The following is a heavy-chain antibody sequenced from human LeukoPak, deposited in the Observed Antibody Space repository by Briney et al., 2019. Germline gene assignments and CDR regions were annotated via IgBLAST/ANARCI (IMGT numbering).Heavy chain of an antibody. CDR3: ARGLYCSSTSCSSWFDP. CDR1: GGSFSGYY. D-gene: IGHD2-2*01. Sequence: SETLSLTCAVYGGSFSGYYWSWIRQPPGKGLEWIVEINHSGSTNYNPSLKSRVTISVDTSKNQFSLKLSSVTAADTAVYYCARGLYCSSTSCSSWFDPWAREPWSPSPQ. CDR2: INHSGST. V-gene: IGHV4-34*01. J-gene: IGHJ5*02.